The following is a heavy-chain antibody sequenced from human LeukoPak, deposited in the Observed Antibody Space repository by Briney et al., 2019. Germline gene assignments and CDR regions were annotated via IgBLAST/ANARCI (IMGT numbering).Heavy chain of an antibody. CDR3: TTVRPGTSGYSY. V-gene: IGHV3-15*01. D-gene: IGHD3-22*01. J-gene: IGHJ4*02. Sequence: GGSLRLSCAASGXTFSSAWMTWVRQAPGKGLEWVGRVRSKADGGTTDYAAPAKGRFTISRDDSKNTVLLQMNSLKTEDTAVYYCTTVRPGTSGYSYWGQGTLVTVSS. CDR1: GXTFSSAW. CDR2: VRSKADGGTT.